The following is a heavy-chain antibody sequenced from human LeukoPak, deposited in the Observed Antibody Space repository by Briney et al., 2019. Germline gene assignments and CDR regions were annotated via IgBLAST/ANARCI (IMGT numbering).Heavy chain of an antibody. D-gene: IGHD1-26*01. J-gene: IGHJ4*02. CDR1: GGSISSGGYY. CDR3: ARTWASLIVNAFYYFDY. CDR2: IYYSGST. Sequence: SQTLSLTCTVSGGSISSGGYYWSWIRQHPGKGLEWIGYIYYSGSTYYNPSLKSRVTISVDTSKNQFSLKLSSVTAADTAVYYCARTWASLIVNAFYYFDYWGQGTLVTVSS. V-gene: IGHV4-31*03.